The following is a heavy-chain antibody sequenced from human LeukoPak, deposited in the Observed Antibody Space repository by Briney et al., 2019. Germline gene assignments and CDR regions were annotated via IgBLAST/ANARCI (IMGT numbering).Heavy chain of an antibody. CDR3: ARDRLNRAYCGNDCYSAAFDY. Sequence: PGGSLRLSCATSGFIFNNYDPHWVRQAPGKGLEWLATISRDGKRQFYTDSAKGRFTISRDDSRNTLYLQMNSLRPEDTAVYYCARDRLNRAYCGNDCYSAAFDYWGQGTLVTVSS. D-gene: IGHD2-21*02. CDR1: GFIFNNYD. CDR2: ISRDGKRQ. V-gene: IGHV3-30*03. J-gene: IGHJ4*02.